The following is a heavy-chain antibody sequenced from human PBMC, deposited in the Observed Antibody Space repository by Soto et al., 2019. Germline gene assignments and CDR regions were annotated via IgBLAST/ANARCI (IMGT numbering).Heavy chain of an antibody. CDR2: IWNDGKNS. Sequence: QVQLVESGGGVVQPGGSLRLSCAASGFTFSNYGMYWARQAPGKGLQWVTCIWNDGKNSFYEDSVKGRFTNSRDNFKNTLYLQMDSLRAEDTGVYYCARGYGGSFPHWYFDLWGRGTRVAVSS. V-gene: IGHV3-33*01. CDR1: GFTFSNYG. J-gene: IGHJ2*01. CDR3: ARGYGGSFPHWYFDL. D-gene: IGHD1-26*01.